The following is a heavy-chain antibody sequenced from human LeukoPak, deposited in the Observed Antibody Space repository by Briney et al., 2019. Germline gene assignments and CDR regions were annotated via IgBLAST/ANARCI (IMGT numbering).Heavy chain of an antibody. CDR2: INPNSGGT. CDR1: GYTFTGYY. V-gene: IGHV1-2*02. J-gene: IGHJ3*02. Sequence: ASVKVSCKASGYTFTGYYMHWVRQAPGRGLEWMGWINPNSGGTNYAQKFQGRVTMTRDTSISTAYMELSRLRSDDTAVYYCARARRRYYDSSGPRADAFDIWGQGTMVTVSS. CDR3: ARARRRYYDSSGPRADAFDI. D-gene: IGHD3-22*01.